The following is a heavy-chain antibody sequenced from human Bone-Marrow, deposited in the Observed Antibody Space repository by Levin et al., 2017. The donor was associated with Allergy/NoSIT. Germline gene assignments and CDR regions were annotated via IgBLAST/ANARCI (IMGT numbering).Heavy chain of an antibody. Sequence: SVKVSCKASGGNFNTYAINWVRQAPGQGLEWMGGIVPISGTPVYAQRLQGRVTITADKSTTTGYMELRSLRSEDTAMYYCARGSVRTDDLDDSGSFDSWGQGTLVTVSS. D-gene: IGHD3-22*01. J-gene: IGHJ4*02. CDR2: IVPISGTP. V-gene: IGHV1-69*06. CDR1: GGNFNTYA. CDR3: ARGSVRTDDLDDSGSFDS.